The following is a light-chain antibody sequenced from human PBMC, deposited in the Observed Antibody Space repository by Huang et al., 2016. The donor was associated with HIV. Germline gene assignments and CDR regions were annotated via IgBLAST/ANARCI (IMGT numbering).Light chain of an antibody. Sequence: EIVLTQSPATLSLSPGERATLSCRARQSVSSYLAWYQQKPGQAPRLLIYDAYNRATGIPARFSGSGSGTDFTLTISSLEPEDFAVYYCQQRGNWPPAFGQGTRLEIK. CDR3: QQRGNWPPA. V-gene: IGKV3-11*01. J-gene: IGKJ5*01. CDR2: DAY. CDR1: QSVSSY.